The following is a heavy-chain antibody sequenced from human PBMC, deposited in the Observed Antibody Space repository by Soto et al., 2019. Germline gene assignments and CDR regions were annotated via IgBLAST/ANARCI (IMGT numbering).Heavy chain of an antibody. Sequence: GGSLRLSCAASGFTFSSYGMHWVRQAPGKGLEWVAVISYDGSNKYYADPVKGRFTISRDNSKNTLYLQMNSLRAEDTAVYYCAKDIGSSWYGVDYWGQGTLVTVSS. D-gene: IGHD6-13*01. J-gene: IGHJ4*02. CDR3: AKDIGSSWYGVDY. V-gene: IGHV3-30*18. CDR1: GFTFSSYG. CDR2: ISYDGSNK.